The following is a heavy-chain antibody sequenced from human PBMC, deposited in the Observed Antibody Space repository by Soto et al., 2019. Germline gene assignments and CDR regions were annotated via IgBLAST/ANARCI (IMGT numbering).Heavy chain of an antibody. CDR3: AKGGRQWLVTSDFNY. Sequence: VQLVESGGGVVQPGRSLRLSCAASGFTFSDYAMHWIRQAPGTGLVWVAVVSHDGRNTRYADSVKGRFPISRDSSKNTVSLEMTSLRAEDTAVYYCAKGGRQWLVTSDFNYWGQGALVTVSS. J-gene: IGHJ4*02. V-gene: IGHV3-30*18. CDR1: GFTFSDYA. D-gene: IGHD6-19*01. CDR2: VSHDGRNT.